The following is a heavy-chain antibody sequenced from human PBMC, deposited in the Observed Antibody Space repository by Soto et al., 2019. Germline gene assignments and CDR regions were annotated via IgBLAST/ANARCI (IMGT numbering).Heavy chain of an antibody. CDR2: IYYSGST. D-gene: IGHD3-22*01. J-gene: IGHJ4*02. CDR1: GGSITNGDYY. V-gene: IGHV4-30-4*01. Sequence: QVQLQESGPGLVKPSQTLFLTCTVSGGSITNGDYYWTWIRQPPGKGLEWIGYIYYSGSTYYNPSLKGRLTMSVDTSKNHLSLRLNSVTVADTAVYYCARPFDDSSGYYGGLGYWGQGILVTVSS. CDR3: ARPFDDSSGYYGGLGY.